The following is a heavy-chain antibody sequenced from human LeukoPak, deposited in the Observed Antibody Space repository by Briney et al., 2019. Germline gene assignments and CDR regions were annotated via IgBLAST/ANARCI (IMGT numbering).Heavy chain of an antibody. CDR2: IYYSGST. V-gene: IGHV4-59*01. J-gene: IGHJ4*02. CDR1: GGSISSYY. D-gene: IGHD1-26*01. CDR3: ARESGSYYVDY. Sequence: PSETLSLTCTVSGGSISSYYWNWIRQSPGKGLEWIGYIYYSGSTHYNPSLKSRVTISVDTSKKQFSLKLSSVTAADTAVYYCARESGSYYVDYWGQGTLVTVSS.